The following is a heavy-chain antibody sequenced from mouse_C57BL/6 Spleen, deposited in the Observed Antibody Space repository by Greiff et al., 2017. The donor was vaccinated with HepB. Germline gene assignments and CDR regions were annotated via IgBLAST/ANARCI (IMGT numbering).Heavy chain of an antibody. V-gene: IGHV1-9*01. J-gene: IGHJ1*03. Sequence: QVQLKESGAELMKPGASVKLSCKATGYTFTGYWIEWVKQRPGHGLEWIGEILPGSGSTNYNEKFKGKATFTADTSSNTAYMQLSSLTTEDSAIYYCARGIYYGSSPLSWYFDVWGTGTTVTVSS. CDR3: ARGIYYGSSPLSWYFDV. CDR1: GYTFTGYW. CDR2: ILPGSGST. D-gene: IGHD1-1*01.